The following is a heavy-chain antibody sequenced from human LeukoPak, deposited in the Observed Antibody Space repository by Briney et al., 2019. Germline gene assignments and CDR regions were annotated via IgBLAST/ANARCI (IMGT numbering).Heavy chain of an antibody. CDR3: AKYDSSGYYFFDY. CDR1: GFTFSSYW. J-gene: IGHJ4*02. V-gene: IGHV3-74*01. D-gene: IGHD3-22*01. CDR2: IASDGSST. Sequence: GSLRLSCAASGFTFSSYWMNWVRQAPGKGLVWVSRIASDGSSTTYADSVKGRFSISRDNAKNTLYLQMNSLRVEDTAVYYCAKYDSSGYYFFDYWGQGTLVTVSS.